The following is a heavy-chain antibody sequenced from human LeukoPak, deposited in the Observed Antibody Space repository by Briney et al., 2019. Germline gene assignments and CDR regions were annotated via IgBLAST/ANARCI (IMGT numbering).Heavy chain of an antibody. V-gene: IGHV4-34*01. CDR2: INHSGST. D-gene: IGHD2-2*01. CDR1: GGSFSGYY. Sequence: PSETLSLTCAVYGGSFSGYYWSWIRQPPGKGLEWIGEINHSGSTNYNPSLKSRVTISVDTSKNQFSLKLRSVTAADTAVYYCARGHSFWFVVVPAATDTLDNWFDPWGQGTLVTVSS. CDR3: ARGHSFWFVVVPAATDTLDNWFDP. J-gene: IGHJ5*02.